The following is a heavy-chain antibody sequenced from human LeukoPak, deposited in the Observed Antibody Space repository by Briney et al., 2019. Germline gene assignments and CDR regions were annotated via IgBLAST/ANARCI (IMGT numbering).Heavy chain of an antibody. J-gene: IGHJ3*01. CDR3: ARDATFYYDSSGHYFWAVAF. Sequence: ASVKVSCKASGYTFTGYYMHWVRQAPGQGLEWMGWINPNSGGTNYAQNFQGRVTMTRDTSITTAYMGLSRLRSDDTAVYYCARDATFYYDSSGHYFWAVAFWGQGTMVTVSS. V-gene: IGHV1-2*02. D-gene: IGHD3-22*01. CDR2: INPNSGGT. CDR1: GYTFTGYY.